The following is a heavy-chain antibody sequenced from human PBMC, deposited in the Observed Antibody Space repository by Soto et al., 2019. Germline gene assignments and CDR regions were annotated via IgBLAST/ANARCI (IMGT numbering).Heavy chain of an antibody. Sequence: QVQLQESGPGVVKPSETLSLTCTVSGGSISPFYWSWVRQPPGKGLEWIGYLYYSGNTNYNPSLKSRLTISVDESKNQVSLRLTSVTAADTAVYYCARVGGVAARTFDYWGQGTVVTVSS. J-gene: IGHJ4*02. V-gene: IGHV4-59*01. CDR3: ARVGGVAARTFDY. CDR2: LYYSGNT. CDR1: GGSISPFY. D-gene: IGHD2-15*01.